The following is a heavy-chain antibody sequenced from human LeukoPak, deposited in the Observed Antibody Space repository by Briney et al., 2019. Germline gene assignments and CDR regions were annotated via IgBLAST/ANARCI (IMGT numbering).Heavy chain of an antibody. V-gene: IGHV3-23*01. Sequence: GGSLRLSCAASGFTFSSYALSWVRQAPGKGLEWVSAISGSDGSTYYADSVKGRFTISRDNSKNTLYLQMNSLRAEDTAVYYCAKDRAAVAGTSEYFQHWGQGTLVTVPS. CDR1: GFTFSSYA. J-gene: IGHJ1*01. CDR2: ISGSDGST. D-gene: IGHD6-19*01. CDR3: AKDRAAVAGTSEYFQH.